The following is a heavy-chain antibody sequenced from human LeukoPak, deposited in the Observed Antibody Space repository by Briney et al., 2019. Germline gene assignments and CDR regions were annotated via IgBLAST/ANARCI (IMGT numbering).Heavy chain of an antibody. D-gene: IGHD5-18*01. CDR3: ARDLSIQLWYFDY. CDR1: GGTFSSYA. V-gene: IGHV1-69*05. Sequence: ASVKVACKASGGTFSSYAISWVRQAPGQGLEWMGGIIPIFGTANYAQKFQGRVTITTDESTSTAYMELSSLRSEDTAVYYCARDLSIQLWYFDYWGQGTLVTVSS. J-gene: IGHJ4*02. CDR2: IIPIFGTA.